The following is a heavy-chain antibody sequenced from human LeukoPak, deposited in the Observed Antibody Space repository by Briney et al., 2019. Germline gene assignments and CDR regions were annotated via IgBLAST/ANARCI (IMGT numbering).Heavy chain of an antibody. Sequence: PSETLSLTCTVSGGSISNYYWSWIRQPPGKGLEWIGYIHYRGSTNYNPSLKSRATIPVDMSKNEFSLKLSSVTAADTAVYYCARHLAAAGTGYDYWGQGTLVTVSS. V-gene: IGHV4-59*08. CDR2: IHYRGST. CDR3: ARHLAAAGTGYDY. D-gene: IGHD6-13*01. J-gene: IGHJ4*02. CDR1: GGSISNYY.